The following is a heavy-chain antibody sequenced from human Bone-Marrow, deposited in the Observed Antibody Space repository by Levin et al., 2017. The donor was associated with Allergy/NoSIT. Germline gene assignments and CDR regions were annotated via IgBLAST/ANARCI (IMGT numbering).Heavy chain of an antibody. CDR3: ATISADY. V-gene: IGHV3-7*01. CDR2: INTDGSDK. D-gene: IGHD2-21*01. J-gene: IGHJ4*02. CDR1: GFIFSNSW. Sequence: GESLKISCAASGFIFSNSWMTWLRQAPGKGLEWVAHINTDGSDKYYVDSVKGRFTISRDNAKNSVYLQMNSLRTEDTAVYYCATISADYWGQGTLVTVSS.